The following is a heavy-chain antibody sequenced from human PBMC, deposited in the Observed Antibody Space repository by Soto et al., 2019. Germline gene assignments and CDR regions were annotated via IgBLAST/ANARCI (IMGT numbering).Heavy chain of an antibody. CDR1: GGTFSSYT. D-gene: IGHD4-17*01. V-gene: IGHV1-69*02. CDR3: ATKGETVTTEDY. CDR2: IIPILGIA. Sequence: QVQLVQSGAEVKKPGSSVKVSCKASGGTFSSYTISWVRQAPGQGLEWMGRIIPILGIANYAQKFQGRVTIPADKSTGTAYMELSSLRSEDTAVYYCATKGETVTTEDYWGQGTLVTVSS. J-gene: IGHJ4*02.